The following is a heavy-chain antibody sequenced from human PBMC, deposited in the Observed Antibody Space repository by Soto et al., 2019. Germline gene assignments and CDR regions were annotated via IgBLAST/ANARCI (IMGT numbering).Heavy chain of an antibody. Sequence: QVQLVESGGGVVQPGRSLRLSCAASGFTFSSYAMHWVRQAPGKGLEWVAVISYDGSNKYYADSVKGRFTISRDNSKNTLYLQMNSLRAEDTAVYYCARDPPPLIVVVVAASWFDPWGQGTLVTVSS. D-gene: IGHD2-15*01. CDR2: ISYDGSNK. J-gene: IGHJ5*02. CDR1: GFTFSSYA. V-gene: IGHV3-30-3*01. CDR3: ARDPPPLIVVVVAASWFDP.